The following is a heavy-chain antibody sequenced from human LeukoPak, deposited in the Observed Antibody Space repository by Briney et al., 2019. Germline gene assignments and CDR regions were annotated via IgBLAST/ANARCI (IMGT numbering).Heavy chain of an antibody. CDR2: INSDGSST. CDR3: AKGRYFDWDPFDY. J-gene: IGHJ4*02. D-gene: IGHD3-9*01. CDR1: GFTFSSYW. V-gene: IGHV3-74*01. Sequence: PGGSLRLSCAASGFTFSSYWMHWVRQAPGKGLVWVSRINSDGSSTSYADSVKGRFTISRDNAKNTLYLQMNSLRAEDTAVYYCAKGRYFDWDPFDYWGQGTLVTVSS.